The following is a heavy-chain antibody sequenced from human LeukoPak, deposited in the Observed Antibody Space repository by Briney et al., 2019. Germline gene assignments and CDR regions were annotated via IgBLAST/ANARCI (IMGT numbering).Heavy chain of an antibody. CDR3: AKRGSQLERRWGLFAP. D-gene: IGHD1-1*01. J-gene: IGHJ5*02. CDR2: SDHRGST. V-gene: IGHV4-34*01. CDR1: GGSVTTNY. Sequence: SETLSLTCAVDGGSVTTNYWGWLRQPPGKGLEWIGESDHRGSTNYSPSLRSRVSIFVDASKNHFSLRLNSVTAADTAVYYCAKRGSQLERRWGLFAPWGQGTLVTVSS.